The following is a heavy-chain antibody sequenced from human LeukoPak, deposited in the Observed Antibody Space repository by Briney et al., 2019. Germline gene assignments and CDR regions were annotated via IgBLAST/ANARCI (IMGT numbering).Heavy chain of an antibody. CDR1: GFTLSSYA. CDR3: ARDRSSSFDY. Sequence: GGSLRLSCAASGFTLSSYAMHWVRQAPGKGLEWVAVIWYDGSNKYYADSVKGRSTISRDNSKNTLYLQMNSLRAEDTAVYYCARDRSSSFDYWGQGTLVTVSS. J-gene: IGHJ4*02. D-gene: IGHD6-13*01. CDR2: IWYDGSNK. V-gene: IGHV3-33*08.